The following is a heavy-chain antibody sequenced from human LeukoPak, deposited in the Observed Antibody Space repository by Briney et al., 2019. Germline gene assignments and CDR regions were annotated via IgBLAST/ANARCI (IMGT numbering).Heavy chain of an antibody. Sequence: SVKVSCKASGGTFSSYAISWVRQAPGQGLEWMGGIIPIFGTANYAQKFQGRVTITADESTSTAYMELSSLRSEDTAVYYCARALHSTTTLYYFDYWGQGTLVTVSS. V-gene: IGHV1-69*01. J-gene: IGHJ4*02. CDR2: IIPIFGTA. CDR1: GGTFSSYA. D-gene: IGHD4-11*01. CDR3: ARALHSTTTLYYFDY.